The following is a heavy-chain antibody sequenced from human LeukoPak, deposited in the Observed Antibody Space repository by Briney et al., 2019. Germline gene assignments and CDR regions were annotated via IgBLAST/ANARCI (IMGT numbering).Heavy chain of an antibody. V-gene: IGHV3-9*03. D-gene: IGHD1-26*01. J-gene: IGHJ4*02. CDR2: ISWNSGSI. CDR3: AKAVGTTTGDPTFDY. CDR1: GFTFDDYA. Sequence: GGSLRLSCAASGFTFDDYAVHWVRQAPGKGLEWVSGISWNSGSIGYADSVKGRFTISRDNAKNSLYLQMNSLRAEDMALYYCAKAVGTTTGDPTFDYWGQGTLVTVSS.